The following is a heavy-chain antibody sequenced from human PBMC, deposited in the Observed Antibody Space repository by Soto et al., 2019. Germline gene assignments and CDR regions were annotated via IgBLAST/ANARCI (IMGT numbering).Heavy chain of an antibody. V-gene: IGHV4-61*01. Sequence: PSETLSLTCTVSGGSVSSGSYYWSWIRQPPGKGLEWIGYIYYTGSTNYNPSLKSRVTISIDTSKNQFSLKLSSVTAADTAVYYCAREVGYNLNYFDSWGQGTLVTVS. CDR3: AREVGYNLNYFDS. CDR2: IYYTGST. CDR1: GGSVSSGSYY. D-gene: IGHD5-12*01. J-gene: IGHJ4*02.